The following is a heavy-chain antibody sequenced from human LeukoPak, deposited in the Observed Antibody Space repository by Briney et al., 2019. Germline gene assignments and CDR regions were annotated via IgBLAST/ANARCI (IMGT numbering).Heavy chain of an antibody. V-gene: IGHV3-23*01. CDR1: GFTFSSYA. J-gene: IGHJ4*02. Sequence: GGSLRLSCAASGFTFSSYAMSWVRQALGKGLEWVSAISGSGGSTYYADSVKGRFTISRDNSKNTLYLQMNSLRAEDTAIYYCAKGRQWELPLDCWGQGTLVTVSS. CDR3: AKGRQWELPLDC. D-gene: IGHD1-26*01. CDR2: ISGSGGST.